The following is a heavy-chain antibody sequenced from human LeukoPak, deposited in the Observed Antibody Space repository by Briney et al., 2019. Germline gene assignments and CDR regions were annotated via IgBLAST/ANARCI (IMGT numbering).Heavy chain of an antibody. CDR3: ARDTDTALDV. J-gene: IGHJ6*02. Sequence: QPGGSLRLSCVASGFTLSDHYMDWVRRAPGKGLEWISRTKNRANSHITQYAASVNGRFIASRDDSKNSLFLQMNSLKAEDTAVYYCARDTDTALDVWGQGTTVTVSS. CDR1: GFTLSDHY. CDR2: TKNRANSHIT. V-gene: IGHV3-72*01.